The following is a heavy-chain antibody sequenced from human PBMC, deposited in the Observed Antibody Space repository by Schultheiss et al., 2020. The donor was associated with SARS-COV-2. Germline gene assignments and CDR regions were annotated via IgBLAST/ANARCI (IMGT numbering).Heavy chain of an antibody. J-gene: IGHJ6*02. D-gene: IGHD6-6*01. CDR2: IYYSGST. CDR1: GGSISSGGYY. CDR3: ARTNIAARPRYYYYYGMDV. Sequence: SETLSLTCTVSGGSISSGGYYWNWIRQHPGKGLEWIGYIYYSGSTYYNPSLKSRVTISVDTSKNQFSLKLSSVTAADTAVYYCARTNIAARPRYYYYYGMDVWGQGTTVTVSS. V-gene: IGHV4-31*03.